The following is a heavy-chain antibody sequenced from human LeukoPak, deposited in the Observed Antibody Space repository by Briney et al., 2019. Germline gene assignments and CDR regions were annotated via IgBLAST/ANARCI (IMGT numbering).Heavy chain of an antibody. J-gene: IGHJ6*03. CDR3: ARQGLASSHYYYMDV. CDR2: IYPGDSDT. CDR1: GYSFTSYW. Sequence: GESLKISCKGSGYSFTSYWIGWVRQMPGKGLEWMGIIYPGDSDTRYSPSFQGQVTISADKSISTAYLQWSSLKASDTAMYYCARQGLASSHYYYMDVWGKGTTVTVSS. V-gene: IGHV5-51*01. D-gene: IGHD6-6*01.